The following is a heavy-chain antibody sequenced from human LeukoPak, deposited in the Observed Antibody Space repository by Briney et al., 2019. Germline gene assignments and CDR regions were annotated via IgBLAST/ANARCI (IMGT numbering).Heavy chain of an antibody. J-gene: IGHJ4*02. CDR2: VYHSGTT. Sequence: PSGTLSLTCVVSSGSISTSNWWSWVRPPPGKGLEWIGEVYHSGTTNFNPSLKSRVAISVDKSKNQFSLKLTSMTAADTAVYYCARNFDYWGLGTLVTVSS. CDR1: SGSISTSNW. V-gene: IGHV4-4*02. CDR3: ARNFDY.